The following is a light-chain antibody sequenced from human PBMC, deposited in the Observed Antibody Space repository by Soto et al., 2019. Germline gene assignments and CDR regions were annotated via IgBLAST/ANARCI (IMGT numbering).Light chain of an antibody. J-gene: IGLJ2*01. V-gene: IGLV1-44*01. CDR1: NSNIKTHS. CDR2: SNN. CDR3: ATWYDSLNGLI. Sequence: QSVLTQPPSASGTPGQSVTSSCSGGNSNIKTHSVSWYQQLPGAAPKLLIYSNNQRPSGAPDRFSGSKSGTSASLAISGLQSEGEGSYHFATWYDSLNGLIFGGGTKVTVL.